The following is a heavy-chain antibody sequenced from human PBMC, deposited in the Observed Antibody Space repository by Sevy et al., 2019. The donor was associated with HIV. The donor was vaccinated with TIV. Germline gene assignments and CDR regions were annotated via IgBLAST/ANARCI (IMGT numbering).Heavy chain of an antibody. V-gene: IGHV3-7*01. CDR1: GFTFSSYW. D-gene: IGHD5-18*01. J-gene: IGHJ4*02. CDR2: MKEDGSER. Sequence: GGSLRLSCAASGFTFSSYWMSWVRQAPGKGLEWVANMKEDGSERNYVDSVKGRFTISRDNAKNSLYLKMNSLRAEDTVVYYCVREGVGGYSYSLDCWGQGTLVTVSS. CDR3: VREGVGGYSYSLDC.